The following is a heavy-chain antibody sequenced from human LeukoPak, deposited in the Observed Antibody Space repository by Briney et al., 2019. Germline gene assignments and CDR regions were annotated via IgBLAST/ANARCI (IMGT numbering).Heavy chain of an antibody. D-gene: IGHD6-19*01. CDR1: GGSISSSSYY. V-gene: IGHV4-39*07. J-gene: IGHJ5*02. Sequence: PSETLSLTCNVSGGSISSSSYYWGWIRQPPGKGLEWIGSIYYSGSTYYNPSLKSRVTISVDTSKNQFSLKLSSVTAADTAVYYCAIAPIAVAVTGWFDPWGQGTLVTVSS. CDR3: AIAPIAVAVTGWFDP. CDR2: IYYSGST.